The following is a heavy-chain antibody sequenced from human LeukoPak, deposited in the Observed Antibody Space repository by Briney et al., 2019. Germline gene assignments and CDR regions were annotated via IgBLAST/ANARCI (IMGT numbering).Heavy chain of an antibody. D-gene: IGHD3-16*01. V-gene: IGHV1-18*01. J-gene: IGHJ3*02. CDR2: ISAYNGNT. Sequence: ASVKVSCKASGYTFTSYGISWVRQAPGQGLEWMGWISAYNGNTNYAQKLQGRVTMTTDTSTSTAYMELRSLRSDDTAVYYCARDIPGEGSLDAFDIWGQGAMVTVSS. CDR3: ARDIPGEGSLDAFDI. CDR1: GYTFTSYG.